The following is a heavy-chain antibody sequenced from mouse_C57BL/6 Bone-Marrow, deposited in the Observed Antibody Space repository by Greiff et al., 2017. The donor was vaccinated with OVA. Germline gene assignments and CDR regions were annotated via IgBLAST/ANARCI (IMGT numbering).Heavy chain of an antibody. CDR1: GYTFTSYW. V-gene: IGHV1-74*01. J-gene: IGHJ2*01. CDR3: AFITTVVAGDY. Sequence: QVQLQQPGAELVKPGASVKVSCKASGYTFTSYWMHWVKQRPGQGLEWIGRIHPSDSDTNYNQKFKGKATLTVDKSSSKAYMQLSSLTSEASAFDYCAFITTVVAGDYWGQGTTLTVSS. D-gene: IGHD1-1*01. CDR2: IHPSDSDT.